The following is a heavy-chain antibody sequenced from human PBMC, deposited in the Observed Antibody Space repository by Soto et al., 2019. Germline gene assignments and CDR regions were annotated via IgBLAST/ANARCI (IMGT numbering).Heavy chain of an antibody. CDR1: GGSISSYY. J-gene: IGHJ6*02. D-gene: IGHD1-26*01. Sequence: SETLSLTCTVSGGSISSYYWSWIRQPPGKGLEWIGYIYYSGSTNYNPSLKSRVTISVDTSKNQFSLKLSSVTAADTAVYYCARDLFQWELLGRYYYGMDVWGQGTTVTVSS. CDR2: IYYSGST. V-gene: IGHV4-59*01. CDR3: ARDLFQWELLGRYYYGMDV.